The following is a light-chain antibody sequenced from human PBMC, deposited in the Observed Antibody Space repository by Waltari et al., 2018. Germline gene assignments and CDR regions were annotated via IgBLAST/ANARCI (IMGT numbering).Light chain of an antibody. CDR2: DVS. V-gene: IGLV2-14*03. J-gene: IGLJ2*01. Sequence: QSALTQPASVSGSPGQSITISCTGTSSDVGGYNSVPWYQQHPDKAPKLMIYDVSNRPSGVSNRFSGSKSGNTASLTISGLQAEDEADYYCSSYTSSSTQVFGGGTKLTVL. CDR3: SSYTSSSTQV. CDR1: SSDVGGYNS.